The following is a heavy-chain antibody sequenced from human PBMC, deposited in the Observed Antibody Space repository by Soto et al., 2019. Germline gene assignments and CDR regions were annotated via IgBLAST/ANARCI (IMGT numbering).Heavy chain of an antibody. CDR2: INHSGST. CDR1: GSSISSGGYY. V-gene: IGHV4-39*07. Sequence: SATLSLTCTVSGSSISSGGYYWSWIRQPPEKGLEWIGEINHSGSTNYNQSLKSRVTISVDTSKNQFSLKLSSVTAADTAVYYCARGRYSARIFDYWGQGTLVTVSS. J-gene: IGHJ4*02. CDR3: ARGRYSARIFDY. D-gene: IGHD6-6*01.